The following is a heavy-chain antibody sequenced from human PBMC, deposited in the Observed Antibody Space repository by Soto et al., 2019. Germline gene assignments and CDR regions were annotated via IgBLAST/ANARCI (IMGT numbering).Heavy chain of an antibody. Sequence: QVQLVQSVAEVKKPGASVKVSCKASGYTFTSYVINWVRQAPGQGLDWMGCISVYNGNTNYAQKLQGRVTMTTDTYTSPAYMLVRSLRSDDPAVYHCARPHTKVNSLEAFDIWGEGTMVSVSS. J-gene: IGHJ3*02. V-gene: IGHV1-18*01. CDR1: GYTFTSYV. CDR2: ISVYNGNT. CDR3: ARPHTKVNSLEAFDI. D-gene: IGHD3-10*01.